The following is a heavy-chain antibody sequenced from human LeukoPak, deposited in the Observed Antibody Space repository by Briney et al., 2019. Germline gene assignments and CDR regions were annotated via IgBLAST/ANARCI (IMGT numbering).Heavy chain of an antibody. V-gene: IGHV4-59*12. Sequence: SETLSLTCTVSGGSISSYYWSWIRQPPGKGLEWIGYIHHSGSTYYNPSLKSRVSISVDRSENHFSLRLSSVTAADTAMYYCARVSYYYGSGSFDSWGQETLVTVSS. CDR2: IHHSGST. CDR3: ARVSYYYGSGSFDS. J-gene: IGHJ4*02. CDR1: GGSISSYY. D-gene: IGHD3-10*01.